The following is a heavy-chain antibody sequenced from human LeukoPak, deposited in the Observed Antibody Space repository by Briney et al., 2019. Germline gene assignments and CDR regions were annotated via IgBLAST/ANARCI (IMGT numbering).Heavy chain of an antibody. D-gene: IGHD1-20*01. CDR3: ARAITGTDRLVDY. CDR2: IYPGNSDT. V-gene: IGHV5-51*07. CDR1: GYSFTNYW. J-gene: IGHJ4*02. Sequence: PGELPKISCNGSGYSFTNYWNGLGQQIPGEGQEMVRIIYPGNSDTKHSPSFQGTVTISTDKYNITAYLQSSSLKASDTAMYYCARAITGTDRLVDYWGQGTLVTVSS.